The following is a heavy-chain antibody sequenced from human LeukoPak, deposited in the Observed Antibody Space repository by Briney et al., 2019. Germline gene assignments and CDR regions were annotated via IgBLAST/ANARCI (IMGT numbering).Heavy chain of an antibody. D-gene: IGHD3-22*01. CDR1: GFTFRSYG. CDR3: AKWAGVYDYDSSGYLSGFDY. J-gene: IGHJ4*02. CDR2: ISYDGSKK. V-gene: IGHV3-30*18. Sequence: PGRSLRLSCAASGFTFRSYGMHWVRQAPGKGLEWVAVISYDGSKKYYADSVKGRFTISRDNSKNTLYLQMNSLRAEDTAVYYCAKWAGVYDYDSSGYLSGFDYWGQGTLVTVSS.